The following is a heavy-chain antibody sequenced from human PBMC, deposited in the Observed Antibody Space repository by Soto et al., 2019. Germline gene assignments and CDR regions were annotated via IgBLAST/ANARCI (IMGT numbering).Heavy chain of an antibody. V-gene: IGHV1-18*01. CDR1: GYTFSSYD. J-gene: IGHJ5*02. CDR2: ISGFNGNT. CDR3: ARGAWFDP. Sequence: ASVKVSCKASGYTFSSYDINWVRQAPGQGLEWMGWISGFNGNTNYAQKLQGRVTMTTDTSTNTTYMELRSLRSDDTAVYFCARGAWFDPWGQGTLVTVSS.